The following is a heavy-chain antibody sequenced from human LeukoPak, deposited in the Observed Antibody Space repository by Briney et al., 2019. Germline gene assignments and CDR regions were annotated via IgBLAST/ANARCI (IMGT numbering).Heavy chain of an antibody. CDR1: GFTFDDYA. Sequence: VQPGRSLRLSCAASGFTFDDYAMHWVRQAPGKGLEWVSGISWNSGSIGYADSVKGRFTISRDNAKNSLYLQMNSLRAEDTALYYCAKDSTWRGLEGYDAFDIWGQGTMVTVSS. D-gene: IGHD3-16*01. CDR2: ISWNSGSI. J-gene: IGHJ3*02. CDR3: AKDSTWRGLEGYDAFDI. V-gene: IGHV3-9*01.